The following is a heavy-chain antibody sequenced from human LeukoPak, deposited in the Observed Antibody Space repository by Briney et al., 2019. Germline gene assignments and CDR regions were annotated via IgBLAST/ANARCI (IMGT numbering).Heavy chain of an antibody. J-gene: IGHJ2*01. D-gene: IGHD3-9*01. CDR2: ISWNSGSI. CDR3: AKGYGLTGYYKANWYFDL. Sequence: GGSLRLSCAASGFTFDDYAMHWVWQAPGKGLEWVSGISWNSGSIGYADSVKGRFTISRGNAKNSLYLQMNSLRAEDTALYYCAKGYGLTGYYKANWYFDLWGRGTLVTVSS. CDR1: GFTFDDYA. V-gene: IGHV3-9*01.